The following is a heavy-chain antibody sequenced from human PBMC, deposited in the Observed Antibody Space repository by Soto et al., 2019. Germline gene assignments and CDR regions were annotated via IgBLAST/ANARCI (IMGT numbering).Heavy chain of an antibody. CDR3: ARQWEDAGSYRCDY. CDR1: GYTFTSYG. CDR2: ISAYNGNT. J-gene: IGHJ4*02. V-gene: IGHV1-18*04. Sequence: QVQLVQSGAEVKKPGASVKVSCKASGYTFTSYGISWVRQAPGQGLEWMGWISAYNGNTNYAQKLQGRVTMTTDTYTSTAYMELRSMRSEDTAVYYCARQWEDAGSYRCDYWGQGTLVTVSS. D-gene: IGHD3-10*01.